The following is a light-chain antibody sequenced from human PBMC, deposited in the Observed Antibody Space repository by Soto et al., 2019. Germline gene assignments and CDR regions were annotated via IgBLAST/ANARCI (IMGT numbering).Light chain of an antibody. J-gene: IGKJ5*01. Sequence: IVMTQSPATLSVSPGERATLSCRASQSVSSNLAWYQQKPGQAPRLLIFGASNRATGIPARFSGSGSGTDFTLTINSLEPDDFAVYYCQQRDSWPITFGQGTRLEIK. CDR1: QSVSSN. V-gene: IGKV3D-15*01. CDR2: GAS. CDR3: QQRDSWPIT.